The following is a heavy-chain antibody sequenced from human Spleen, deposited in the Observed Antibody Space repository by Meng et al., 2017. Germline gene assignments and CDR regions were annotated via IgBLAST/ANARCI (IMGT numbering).Heavy chain of an antibody. J-gene: IGHJ4*02. CDR3: ARGPTTMAHDFDY. D-gene: IGHD4-11*01. CDR2: INHSGST. Sequence: QWGEGLVKTSETLSLTCAVYGGSLSGYYWSWIRPSPGKGLEWIGEINHSGSTNYNPSLESRATISVDTSQNNLSLKLSSVTAADSAVYYCARGPTTMAHDFDYWGQGTLVTVSS. CDR1: GGSLSGYY. V-gene: IGHV4-34*01.